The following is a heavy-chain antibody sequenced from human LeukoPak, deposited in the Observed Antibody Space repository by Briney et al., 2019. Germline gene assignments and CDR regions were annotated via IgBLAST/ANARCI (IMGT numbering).Heavy chain of an antibody. Sequence: PGGSLRLSCAASGFTFSRNAMHWVRQAPGKGLEWVALISYDASNKDYADSVKGRFTISGDNSKNTLYLQMNSLTADDTAVYYCARDLGSGSYSTYYFDFWGQGTLVTVSS. CDR2: ISYDASNK. CDR3: ARDLGSGSYSTYYFDF. V-gene: IGHV3-30-3*01. J-gene: IGHJ4*02. CDR1: GFTFSRNA. D-gene: IGHD6-19*01.